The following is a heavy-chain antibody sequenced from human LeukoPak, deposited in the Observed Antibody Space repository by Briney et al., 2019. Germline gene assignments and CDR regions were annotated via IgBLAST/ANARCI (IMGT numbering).Heavy chain of an antibody. J-gene: IGHJ6*03. CDR3: ARDRSDGNYYMVV. CDR1: EFTVSNKY. D-gene: IGHD5-24*01. CDR2: IYGGGST. V-gene: IGHV3-53*01. Sequence: PGGSLRLSCAASEFTVSNKYMSWVRQAPGKGLEWVSVIYGGGSTSYADSVKGRLTISRDNSKNMLYLQMNSLRADDTAVYYCARDRSDGNYYMVVWGKGTTVTVSS.